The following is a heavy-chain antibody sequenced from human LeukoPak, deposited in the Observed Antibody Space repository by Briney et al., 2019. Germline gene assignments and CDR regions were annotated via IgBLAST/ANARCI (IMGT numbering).Heavy chain of an antibody. CDR1: GGSISSYY. V-gene: IGHV4-59*01. CDR3: AREGIAAAGVTLDYYYGMDV. J-gene: IGHJ6*04. CDR2: IYYSGST. Sequence: SETLSLTCTVSGGSISSYYWSWIRQPPGKGLEWIGYIYYSGSTNYNPSLKSRVTISVDTYKNQFSLKLSSVTAADTAVYYCAREGIAAAGVTLDYYYGMDVWGKGTTVTVSS. D-gene: IGHD6-13*01.